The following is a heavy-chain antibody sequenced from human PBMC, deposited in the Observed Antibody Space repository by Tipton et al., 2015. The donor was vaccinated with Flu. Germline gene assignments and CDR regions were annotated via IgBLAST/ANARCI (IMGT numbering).Heavy chain of an antibody. CDR3: ATYRD. Sequence: TLSLTCSVSGGSIWGTDYSWDWLRKAPGKALEWTGGSYYNGNAYYNPSLKSRVSISVDTSRNQFSLTMYSVTAADTAVYYCATYRDWGRGALVNVFS. V-gene: IGHV4-39*01. J-gene: IGHJ4*02. D-gene: IGHD2-15*01. CDR1: GGSIWGTDYS. CDR2: SYYNGNA.